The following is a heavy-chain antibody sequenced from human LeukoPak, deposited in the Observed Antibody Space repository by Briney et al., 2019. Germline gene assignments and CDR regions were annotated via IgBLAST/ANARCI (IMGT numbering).Heavy chain of an antibody. Sequence: SVKVSCKASGGTFSSYAISWVRQAPGQGLEWMGRIIPILGIANYAQKFQGRVTITADKSTSTAYMELSSLRSEDTAVYYCAPTFPNYSDSGGWGQGTLVTVSS. CDR2: IIPILGIA. CDR3: APTFPNYSDSGG. CDR1: GGTFSSYA. V-gene: IGHV1-69*04. D-gene: IGHD4-11*01. J-gene: IGHJ4*02.